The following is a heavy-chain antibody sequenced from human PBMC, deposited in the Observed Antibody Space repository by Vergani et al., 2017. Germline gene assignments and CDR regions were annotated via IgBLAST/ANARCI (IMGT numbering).Heavy chain of an antibody. V-gene: IGHV3-23*01. J-gene: IGHJ3*02. Sequence: EVQLLESGGGLVQPGGSLRLSCAASGFTFSSYAMSWVRQAPGKGLEWVSAISGSGGSTYYADSVKGRFTISRDNSKNTLYLQMNSLRAEDRAVYYCAKDIRMSVAAFDIWGQGTMVTVSS. CDR1: GFTFSSYA. CDR2: ISGSGGST. D-gene: IGHD3-16*01. CDR3: AKDIRMSVAAFDI.